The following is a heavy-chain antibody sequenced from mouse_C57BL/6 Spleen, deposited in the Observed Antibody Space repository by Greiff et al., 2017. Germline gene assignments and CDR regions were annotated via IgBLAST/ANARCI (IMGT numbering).Heavy chain of an antibody. V-gene: IGHV1-7*01. CDR2: INPSSGYT. Sequence: QVQLQQSGAELAKPGASVKLSCKASGYTFTSYWINWVKQRPGQGLEWIGYINPSSGYTKYTQKFKDKATLTADKSSSTAYMQLSSLTYEDSAVYDWARGGSNCSYAMDYWGQGTSVTVSS. J-gene: IGHJ4*01. D-gene: IGHD2-5*01. CDR3: ARGGSNCSYAMDY. CDR1: GYTFTSYW.